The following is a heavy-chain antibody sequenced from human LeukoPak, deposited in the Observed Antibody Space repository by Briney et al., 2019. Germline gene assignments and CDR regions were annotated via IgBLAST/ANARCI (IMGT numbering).Heavy chain of an antibody. Sequence: SQTLSLTCTVSGGSISSGSYYWSWIRQPAGKGLEWIGRIYTSGSTNYNPSLKSRVTMSVDTSKNQFSLNLSSMTTADTAVYYCARAPNTEYSSTWSYYFDYWGQGTVVTVSS. CDR2: IYTSGST. V-gene: IGHV4-61*02. CDR3: ARAPNTEYSSTWSYYFDY. CDR1: GGSISSGSYY. J-gene: IGHJ4*02. D-gene: IGHD6-13*01.